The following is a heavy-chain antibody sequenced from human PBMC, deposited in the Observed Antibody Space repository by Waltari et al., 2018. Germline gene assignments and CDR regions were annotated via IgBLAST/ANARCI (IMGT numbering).Heavy chain of an antibody. Sequence: VKLRQSGPELVKSSETLSLTCSVSGGSIDRYAWTWIRQSPGKGLEWIGYISYTGTTNYNPSLESRVAISVDTSKNQLSLKLTSVTAADTAVYFCARRILHAAGSRGITDNYSMDVWGQGATVSVSS. V-gene: IGHV4-59*01. CDR2: ISYTGTT. D-gene: IGHD3-10*01. J-gene: IGHJ6*02. CDR1: GGSIDRYA. CDR3: ARRILHAAGSRGITDNYSMDV.